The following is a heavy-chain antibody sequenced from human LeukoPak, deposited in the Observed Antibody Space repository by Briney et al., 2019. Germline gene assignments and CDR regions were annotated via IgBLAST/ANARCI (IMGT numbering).Heavy chain of an antibody. V-gene: IGHV3-23*01. Sequence: GGSLRLSCAASGFSFCSYAMSWVRQAPGKGLEWVSGISGSDGSTYYADSVKGRFTISRDNSKNTLNLQMNSLRAEDTAVYYCAKVLYVGRGSRIDYWGQGTLVTVSS. CDR1: GFSFCSYA. CDR3: AKVLYVGRGSRIDY. D-gene: IGHD3-16*01. J-gene: IGHJ4*02. CDR2: ISGSDGST.